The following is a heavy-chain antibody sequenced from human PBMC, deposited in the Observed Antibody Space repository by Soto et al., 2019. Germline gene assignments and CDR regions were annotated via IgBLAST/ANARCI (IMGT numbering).Heavy chain of an antibody. Sequence: ETLSLTCTVSGASVTSGGYYWSWIRQPPGKGLEWIGFIIYNGATKYNPSLESRVTMSVDTSKNQFLLKLSSVTAADTAVYYCARKRNGGSWAAWFWGQGTLVTVSS. CDR2: IIYNGAT. D-gene: IGHD2-15*01. J-gene: IGHJ4*02. CDR3: ARKRNGGSWAAWF. CDR1: GASVTSGGYY. V-gene: IGHV4-61*08.